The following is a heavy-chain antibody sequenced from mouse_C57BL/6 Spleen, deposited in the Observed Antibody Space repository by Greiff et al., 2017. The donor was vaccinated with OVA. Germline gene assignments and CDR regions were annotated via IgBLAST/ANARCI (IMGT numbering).Heavy chain of an antibody. CDR3: ARYRRYFDY. V-gene: IGHV7-3*01. Sequence: EVKLQESGGGLVQPGGSLSLSCAASGFTFTYYYMSWVRQPPGKALEWLGFIRNKANGYTTEYSASVKGRFTISRDNSQSILYLQMNALRAEDSATYYCARYRRYFDYWGQGTTLTVSS. CDR2: IRNKANGYTT. CDR1: GFTFTYYY. J-gene: IGHJ2*01.